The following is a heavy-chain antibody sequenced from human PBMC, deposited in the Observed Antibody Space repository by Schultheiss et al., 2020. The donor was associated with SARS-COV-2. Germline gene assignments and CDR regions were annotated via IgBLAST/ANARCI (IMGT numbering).Heavy chain of an antibody. Sequence: GESLKISCAASGFTFSSYGMHWVRQAPGKGLEWVGFIRGKALGGTTEYAASVKGRFTISRDDSKGIVYLQMNSLKTEDTGVYYCTRGRSYSAFWGQGTLVTVSS. J-gene: IGHJ4*02. CDR3: TRGRSYSAF. D-gene: IGHD5-12*01. CDR1: GFTFSSYG. V-gene: IGHV3-49*04. CDR2: IRGKALGGTT.